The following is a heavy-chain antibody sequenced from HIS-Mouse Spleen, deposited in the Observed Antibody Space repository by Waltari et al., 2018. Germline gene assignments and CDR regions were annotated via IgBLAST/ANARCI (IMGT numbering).Heavy chain of an antibody. CDR2: IYYSGRT. CDR1: GGSISSSSHS. Sequence: QLQLQESGPGLVKPSETLSLTCTVSGGSISSSSHSWAWIRHPPWTGLEWIGSIYYSGRTYNNPSLKSRVTISVDTSKNQFSLKLSSVTAADTAVYYCAREIPYSSSWYDWYFDLWGRGTLVTVSS. J-gene: IGHJ2*01. CDR3: AREIPYSSSWYDWYFDL. D-gene: IGHD6-13*01. V-gene: IGHV4-39*07.